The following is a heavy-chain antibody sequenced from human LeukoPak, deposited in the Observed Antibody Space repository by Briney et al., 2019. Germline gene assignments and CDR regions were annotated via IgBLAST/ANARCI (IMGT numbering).Heavy chain of an antibody. CDR1: GFTFTSYW. Sequence: GGSQRLSCAASGFTFTSYWMHWVRQTPGKRLEWVANMNIDGSEKYYADSVKGRFSISRDNARNSVYLQMNSLRVEDTAVYYCARDPVEWELLLDYWGQGTLVTVSS. V-gene: IGHV3-7*01. CDR3: ARDPVEWELLLDY. J-gene: IGHJ4*02. CDR2: MNIDGSEK. D-gene: IGHD1-26*01.